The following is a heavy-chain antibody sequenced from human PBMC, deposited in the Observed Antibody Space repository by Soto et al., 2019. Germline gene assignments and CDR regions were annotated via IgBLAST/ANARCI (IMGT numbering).Heavy chain of an antibody. CDR2: ISGSGTTI. CDR1: GFSFSDHY. V-gene: IGHV3-11*01. J-gene: IGHJ4*02. D-gene: IGHD3-10*01. Sequence: GGSLRLSCAASGFSFSDHYMTWIRQAPGKGLEWVSHISGSGTTIYYTDSVKGRFTVSRDNAKNSVYLHMNSLRAEDTAVYYCAGDPYYYASDYWGQGTLVTVSS. CDR3: AGDPYYYASDY.